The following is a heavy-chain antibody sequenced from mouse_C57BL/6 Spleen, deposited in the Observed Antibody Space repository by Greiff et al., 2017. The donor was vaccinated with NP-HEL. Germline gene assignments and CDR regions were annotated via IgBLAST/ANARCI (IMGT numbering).Heavy chain of an antibody. Sequence: DVKLVESGGDLVKPGGSLKLSCAASGFTFSSYGMSWVRQTPDKRLEWVATISSGGSYTYYPDSVKGRFTISRDNAKNTLYLQMSSLKSEDTAMYYCARPLTTVVATDYFDYWGQGTTLTVSS. V-gene: IGHV5-6*02. CDR2: ISSGGSYT. CDR3: ARPLTTVVATDYFDY. J-gene: IGHJ2*01. D-gene: IGHD1-1*01. CDR1: GFTFSSYG.